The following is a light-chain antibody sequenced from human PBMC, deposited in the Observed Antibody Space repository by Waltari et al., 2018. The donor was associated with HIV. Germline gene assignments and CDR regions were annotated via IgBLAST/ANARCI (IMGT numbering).Light chain of an antibody. V-gene: IGKV1-5*03. CDR1: QTVYNW. J-gene: IGKJ3*01. Sequence: DIPLTQSPSTVSASVGYRITITCRASQTVYNWLAWYQQRPGKAPKLLIYKASTLESGVPPRFSGSGSGTEFTLTINGLQSDDFATYYCQQYYSYSTFGPGTKVDIK. CDR3: QQYYSYST. CDR2: KAS.